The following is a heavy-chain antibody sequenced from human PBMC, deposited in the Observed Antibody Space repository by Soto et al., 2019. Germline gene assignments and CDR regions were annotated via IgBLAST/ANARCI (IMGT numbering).Heavy chain of an antibody. V-gene: IGHV3-30*03. J-gene: IGHJ5*02. CDR2: ISYDGSNK. CDR3: ARENPAPGWPLLFQSHNWFDP. D-gene: IGHD2-21*02. Sequence: PGGSLRLSCVASGFTFSSYSVNWVRQAPGKGLEWVAVISYDGSNKYYADSVKGRFTISRDNSKNTLYLQMNSLRAEDTAVYYCARENPAPGWPLLFQSHNWFDPWGQGTLVTVSS. CDR1: GFTFSSYS.